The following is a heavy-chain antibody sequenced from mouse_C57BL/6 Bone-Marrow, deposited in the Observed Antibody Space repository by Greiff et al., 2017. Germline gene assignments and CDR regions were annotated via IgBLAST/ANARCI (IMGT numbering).Heavy chain of an antibody. V-gene: IGHV5-17*01. D-gene: IGHD1-1*01. CDR2: ISSGTSTI. J-gene: IGHJ4*01. Sequence: EVQLVESGGGLVKPGGSLKLSCAASGFTFSDYGMHWVRQAPEKGLEWVAYISSGTSTIYYADTVKGRFTISRDNAKNTLFLQMTSLRSEDTAMYYCAMALRSYAMDYWGQGTSVTVSS. CDR3: AMALRSYAMDY. CDR1: GFTFSDYG.